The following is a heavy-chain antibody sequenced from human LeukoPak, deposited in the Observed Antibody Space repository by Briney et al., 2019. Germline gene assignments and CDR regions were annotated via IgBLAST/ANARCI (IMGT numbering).Heavy chain of an antibody. CDR1: GFTFGDYA. Sequence: GGSLRLSCTASGFTFGDYAMSWFRQAPGKGLEWVGFIRSKAYGGTTEYAASVKGRFTISRDDSKSIAYLQMNSLKTEDTAVYYCVGDDILTGYYSGDYWGQGTLVTVSS. V-gene: IGHV3-49*03. CDR3: VGDDILTGYYSGDY. D-gene: IGHD3-9*01. CDR2: IRSKAYGGTT. J-gene: IGHJ4*02.